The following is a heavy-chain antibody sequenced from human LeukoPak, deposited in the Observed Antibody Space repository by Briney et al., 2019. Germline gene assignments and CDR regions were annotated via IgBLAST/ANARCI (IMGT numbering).Heavy chain of an antibody. J-gene: IGHJ3*02. CDR1: GFTFNNYN. Sequence: GGSLRLSCATSGFTFNNYNMNWVRQAPGKGLEWVGRIKSKTDGGTPDYAAPVKGRFTISRDDSKNTIYMQMNSLKTEDTAVYYCTTDSYGGTTFDVFDIWGQGTMVTVSS. CDR3: TTDSYGGTTFDVFDI. CDR2: IKSKTDGGTP. V-gene: IGHV3-15*01. D-gene: IGHD1/OR15-1a*01.